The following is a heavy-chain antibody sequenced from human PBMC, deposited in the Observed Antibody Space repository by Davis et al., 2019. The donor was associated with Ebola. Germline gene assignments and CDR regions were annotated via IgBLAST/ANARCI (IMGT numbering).Heavy chain of an antibody. Sequence: SLRLSCAASRVTFSSYGMHWVRQAPGKGLEWVAVISSDGSDKYYADSVKGRFTISRDNSKNTLYLQMSGLRAEDTAVYYCASGRKDGTWSREFDYWGQGTLVTVSS. V-gene: IGHV3-30*03. J-gene: IGHJ4*02. D-gene: IGHD6-13*01. CDR3: ASGRKDGTWSREFDY. CDR1: RVTFSSYG. CDR2: ISSDGSDK.